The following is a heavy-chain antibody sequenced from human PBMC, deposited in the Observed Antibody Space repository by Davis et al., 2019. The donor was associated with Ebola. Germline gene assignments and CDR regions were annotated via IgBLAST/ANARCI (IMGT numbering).Heavy chain of an antibody. Sequence: SETLSLTCTVSGGSISSSSYYWGWIRQPPGKGLEWIGSIYYSGSTYYNPSLKSRVTISIDTSRNQFSLKMSSVTAADTAVYYCARRGYCSSSSCHSDYWGQGTLVTVSS. V-gene: IGHV4-39*07. CDR1: GGSISSSSYY. CDR2: IYYSGST. CDR3: ARRGYCSSSSCHSDY. J-gene: IGHJ4*02. D-gene: IGHD2-2*01.